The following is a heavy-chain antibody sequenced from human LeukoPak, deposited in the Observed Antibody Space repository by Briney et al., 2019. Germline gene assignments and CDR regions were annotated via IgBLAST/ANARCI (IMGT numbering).Heavy chain of an antibody. J-gene: IGHJ3*02. D-gene: IGHD3-10*01. CDR1: GFTFNSYP. V-gene: IGHV3-64*01. CDR2: ISTNGDNT. Sequence: GGSLRLSCAASGFTFNSYPMHWVRQAPGKGLEYLSGISTNGDNTYYANSVKGRFTISRDNTKNSLYLQMNSLTAEDTAIYYCAREVGSPDVRSAFDIWGQGTLVTVSS. CDR3: AREVGSPDVRSAFDI.